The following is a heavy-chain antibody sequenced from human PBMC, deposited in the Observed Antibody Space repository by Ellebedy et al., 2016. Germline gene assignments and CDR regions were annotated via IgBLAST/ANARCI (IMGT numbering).Heavy chain of an antibody. CDR1: GFSVTSND. CDR2: MNAGGSE. CDR3: VTRHNAAFDI. Sequence: GGSLRLSXAASGFSVTSNDMSWVRQAPGRGLELVSLMNAGGSEYYADSVKGRFAITRDTSMNRLYLHMSVLEAGDTALYYCVTRHNAAFDIWGQGTTVTVS. D-gene: IGHD1-1*01. J-gene: IGHJ3*02. V-gene: IGHV3-53*01.